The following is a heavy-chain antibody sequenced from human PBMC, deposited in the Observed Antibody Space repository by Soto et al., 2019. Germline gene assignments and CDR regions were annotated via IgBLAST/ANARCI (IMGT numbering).Heavy chain of an antibody. Sequence: SETLSLTCTVSGGSVSSGSYYWSWIRQPPGKGLEWIGYIYYSGSNNYNPSLKSRVTISVDTSKKQFSLKLSSVTAADTAVYYCARLDIVETELWFDPWGRGTLVTVSS. CDR1: GGSVSSGSYY. D-gene: IGHD2-15*01. CDR3: ARLDIVETELWFDP. J-gene: IGHJ5*02. V-gene: IGHV4-61*01. CDR2: IYYSGSN.